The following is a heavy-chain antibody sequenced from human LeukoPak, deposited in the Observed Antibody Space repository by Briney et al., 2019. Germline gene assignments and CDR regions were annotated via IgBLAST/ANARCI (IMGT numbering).Heavy chain of an antibody. Sequence: PSETLSLTCTVSGGSISRYYWSWIRQPAGKGLEWIGRIYTSGSTNYNPSLKSRVTMSVDTSKNQFPLKLSSVTAADTAVYYCARDSPDWNYEIGWFDPWGQGTLVTVSS. CDR2: IYTSGST. J-gene: IGHJ5*02. CDR3: ARDSPDWNYEIGWFDP. CDR1: GGSISRYY. D-gene: IGHD1-7*01. V-gene: IGHV4-4*07.